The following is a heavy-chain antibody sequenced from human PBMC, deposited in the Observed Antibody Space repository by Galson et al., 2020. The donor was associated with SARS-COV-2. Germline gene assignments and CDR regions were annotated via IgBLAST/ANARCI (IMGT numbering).Heavy chain of an antibody. Sequence: GESLKISCAASGFTFSSYAMSWLRQAPGKGLEWVSAISGSGGSTYYADSVKGRFTISRDNSKNTLYLQMNSLRAEDTAVYYCAKGLRSSWLKNDAFEIWGQGTMVTVSS. CDR1: GFTFSSYA. CDR3: AKGLRSSWLKNDAFEI. J-gene: IGHJ3*02. V-gene: IGHV3-23*01. CDR2: ISGSGGST. D-gene: IGHD6-13*01.